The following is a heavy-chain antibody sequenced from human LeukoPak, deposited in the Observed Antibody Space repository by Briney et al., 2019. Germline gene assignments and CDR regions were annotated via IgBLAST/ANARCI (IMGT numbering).Heavy chain of an antibody. CDR2: IYYSGST. CDR1: GGSISSSSYY. J-gene: IGHJ6*03. CDR3: ARDVSRFRPLYSSDPIRSLTDMDV. Sequence: PSETLSLTCTVSGGSISSSSYYWGWIRQPPGKGLEWIGSIYYSGSTYYNPSLKSRVTISVDTSKNQFSLKLSSVTAADTAVYYCARDVSRFRPLYSSDPIRSLTDMDVWGKGTTVTISS. D-gene: IGHD6-19*01. V-gene: IGHV4-39*07.